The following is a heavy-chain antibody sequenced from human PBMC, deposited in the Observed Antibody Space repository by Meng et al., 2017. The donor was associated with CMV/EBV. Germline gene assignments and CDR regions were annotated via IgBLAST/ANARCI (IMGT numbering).Heavy chain of an antibody. V-gene: IGHV3-74*01. CDR1: GFIFSSYW. Sequence: GGSLRLSCAASGFIFSSYWMHWVRQAPGKGLVWVSRINSDGSSTSYADSVKGRFTIYRDNAKNTLYPQMNSLRAEDTAVYYCARDGGQFGELSYGMDVWGQGTTVTVSS. CDR2: INSDGSST. D-gene: IGHD3-10*01. CDR3: ARDGGQFGELSYGMDV. J-gene: IGHJ6*02.